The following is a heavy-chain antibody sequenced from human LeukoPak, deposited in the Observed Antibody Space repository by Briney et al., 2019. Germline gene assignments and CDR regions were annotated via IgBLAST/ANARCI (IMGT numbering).Heavy chain of an antibody. V-gene: IGHV3-13*01. CDR3: ARAVAGTDEIDS. Sequence: GGSLRLSCAGSGFSFSTYDMLWVRQAPGKSLEWVSAIGSGGDTYYAGSVKGRFTISRESANNSFYLQMNSLNAGDTAVYFCARAVAGTDEIDSWGQGTLVTVSS. CDR2: IGSGGDT. CDR1: GFSFSTYD. J-gene: IGHJ4*02. D-gene: IGHD6-19*01.